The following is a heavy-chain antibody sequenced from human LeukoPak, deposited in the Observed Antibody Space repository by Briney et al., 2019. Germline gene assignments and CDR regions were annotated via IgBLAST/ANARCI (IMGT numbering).Heavy chain of an antibody. V-gene: IGHV1-24*01. CDR2: FDPEDGVT. CDR3: ATEEVGAFDY. Sequence: ASVKVSCKASGYTFTGYYMHWVRQAPGKGLEWMGGFDPEDGVTIYAQKFQGRVTTTEDTSTDTAYMELSSLRSEDTAVYYCATEEVGAFDYWGQGTLVTVSS. J-gene: IGHJ4*02. D-gene: IGHD1-26*01. CDR1: GYTFTGYY.